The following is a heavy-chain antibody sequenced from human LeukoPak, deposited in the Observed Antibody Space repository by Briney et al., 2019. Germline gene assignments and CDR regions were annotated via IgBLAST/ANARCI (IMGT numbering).Heavy chain of an antibody. Sequence: SETLSLTCIVQGGTFSGYYWSWVRQPPGKGLEWIGEINFSGSTDYNPSLKSRVVVSVDTSRNQFSLNWTSVTAADTAVYYCARVHWTNAFDVWGQGTMVIVSS. J-gene: IGHJ3*01. D-gene: IGHD1-1*01. CDR3: ARVHWTNAFDV. CDR2: INFSGST. CDR1: GGTFSGYY. V-gene: IGHV4-34*01.